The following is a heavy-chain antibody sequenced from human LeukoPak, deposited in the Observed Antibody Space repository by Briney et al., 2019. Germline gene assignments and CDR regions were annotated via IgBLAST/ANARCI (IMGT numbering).Heavy chain of an antibody. CDR2: INHSGST. J-gene: IGHJ4*02. CDR3: AREGEYSYGYGDY. CDR1: GGSFRGYY. D-gene: IGHD5-18*01. Sequence: PSETLSLTCAVYGGSFRGYYWSWIRQPPGKGLEWIGEINHSGSTNYNPSLKSRVTISVDTSKNQFSLKLSSVTAADTAVYYCAREGEYSYGYGDYWGQGTLVTVSS. V-gene: IGHV4-34*01.